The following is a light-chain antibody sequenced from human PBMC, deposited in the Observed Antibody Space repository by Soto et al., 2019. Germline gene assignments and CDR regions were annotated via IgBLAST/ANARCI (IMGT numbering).Light chain of an antibody. CDR1: SSYVVGYNH. CDR2: EVS. J-gene: IGLJ1*01. Sequence: VLTQPASVSWSPGQSITISCTGTSSYVVGYNHVCWYQQHPGKAPKVIIYEVSYRPSGSSSRFYGSKSGNQASLTISGLQAEDEADYYCSSYTARXTYVVGGGTKVXV. V-gene: IGLV2-14*01. CDR3: SSYTARXTYV.